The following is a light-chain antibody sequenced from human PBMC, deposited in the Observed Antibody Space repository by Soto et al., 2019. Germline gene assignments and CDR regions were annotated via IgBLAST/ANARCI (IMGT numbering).Light chain of an antibody. Sequence: FMLTQPHSVSESPGKTVTISCTRSSGSIASNYVQWYQQRPGSAPTTVIYEDNQRPSGVPDRFSGSIDSSSNSASLTISGLKTEDEATYYCQSYDSSNQGVFGGGTKLTVL. CDR3: QSYDSSNQGV. J-gene: IGLJ3*02. V-gene: IGLV6-57*03. CDR2: EDN. CDR1: SGSIASNY.